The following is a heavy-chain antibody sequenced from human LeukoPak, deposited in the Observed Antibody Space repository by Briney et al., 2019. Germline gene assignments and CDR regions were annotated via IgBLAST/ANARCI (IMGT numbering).Heavy chain of an antibody. CDR2: MNPNSGNT. CDR1: GYTFTSYD. V-gene: IGHV1-8*01. D-gene: IGHD2-2*01. CDR3: ARGRYLFGNIVVIPAAPYGMDT. Sequence: ASVKVSCKASGYTFTSYDINWVRQATGQGLEWMGWMNPNSGNTGYAQKFQGRVTMTGNTSISTAYMELSSLRSDDTAVYYCARGRYLFGNIVVIPAAPYGMDTWGQGTTVTVSS. J-gene: IGHJ6*02.